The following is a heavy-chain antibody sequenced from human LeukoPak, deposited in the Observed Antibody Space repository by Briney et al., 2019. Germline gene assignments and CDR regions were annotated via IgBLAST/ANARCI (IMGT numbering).Heavy chain of an antibody. D-gene: IGHD1-26*01. CDR2: IYSGGST. Sequence: GGSLRLSCAASGFIVSSKYMSWVRQAPGQGLEWVSVIYSGGSTHYADSVKGRFTISRDNSKNMLYLQMNSLRAEDTAVYYCAKGIEDWAWVLDYWGQGTLVTVSS. J-gene: IGHJ4*02. CDR1: GFIVSSKY. CDR3: AKGIEDWAWVLDY. V-gene: IGHV3-66*01.